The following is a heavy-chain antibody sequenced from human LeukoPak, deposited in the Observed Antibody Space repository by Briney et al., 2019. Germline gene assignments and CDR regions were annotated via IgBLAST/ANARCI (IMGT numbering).Heavy chain of an antibody. CDR2: IIPILGIA. CDR1: GYTFTSYY. J-gene: IGHJ3*02. V-gene: IGHV1-69*02. Sequence: GASVKVSCKASGYTFTSYYMHRVRQAPGQGLEWMGRIIPILGIANYAQKFQGRVTITADKSTSTAYMELSSLRSEDTAVYYCARSEMDTIRGAFDIWGQGTMVTVSS. D-gene: IGHD5-24*01. CDR3: ARSEMDTIRGAFDI.